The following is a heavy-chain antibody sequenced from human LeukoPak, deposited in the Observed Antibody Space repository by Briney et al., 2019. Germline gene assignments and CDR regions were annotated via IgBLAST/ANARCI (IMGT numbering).Heavy chain of an antibody. CDR3: ASRIAAAGTGY. V-gene: IGHV4-34*01. J-gene: IGHJ4*02. Sequence: SETLSLTCAVYGGSFSGYYWNWIRQPPGKGLEWIGEINHSGSTNYNPSLKSRVTISVDTSKNQFSLKLSSVTAADTAVYYCASRIAAAGTGYWGQGALVTVSS. CDR1: GGSFSGYY. D-gene: IGHD6-13*01. CDR2: INHSGST.